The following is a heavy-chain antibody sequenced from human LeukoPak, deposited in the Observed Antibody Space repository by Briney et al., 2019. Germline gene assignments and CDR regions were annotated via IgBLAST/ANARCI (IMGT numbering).Heavy chain of an antibody. V-gene: IGHV7-4-1*02. D-gene: IGHD3-16*02. CDR3: ARVGITFGGVIVIADY. CDR2: INTNTGNP. CDR1: GYTFTSYA. Sequence: ASVKVSCKASGYTFTSYAMNWVRQAPGQGLEWMGWINTNTGNPTYAQGFTGRFVFSLDTSVSTAYLQISSLKAEDTAVYYCARVGITFGGVIVIADYWGQGTLVTVSS. J-gene: IGHJ4*02.